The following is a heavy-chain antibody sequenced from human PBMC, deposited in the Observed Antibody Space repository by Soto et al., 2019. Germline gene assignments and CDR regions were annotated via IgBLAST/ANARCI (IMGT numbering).Heavy chain of an antibody. D-gene: IGHD3-10*01. V-gene: IGHV4-30-2*01. CDR2: ISHTGST. Sequence: SETLSLTCSVSGGSITSGNSYSWSWIRQPPGKGLEWIGSISHTGSTSYNPSLKSRVSMSVDKSKNQFSLKLSSVTAADMAVYYCARAVTPYFGTWFDPWGQGTLVTVSS. J-gene: IGHJ5*02. CDR1: GGSITSGNSYS. CDR3: ARAVTPYFGTWFDP.